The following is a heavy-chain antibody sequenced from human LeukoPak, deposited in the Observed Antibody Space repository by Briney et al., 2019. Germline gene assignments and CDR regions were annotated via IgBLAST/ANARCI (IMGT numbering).Heavy chain of an antibody. CDR1: RSTFSSYG. V-gene: IGHV3-30*02. D-gene: IGHD6-19*01. CDR3: AKNRDSSDYPRDFDY. CDR2: IRHDGSYQ. Sequence: GGSLRLSCAAPRSTFSSYGMHWVRQTPGKGPEWVAFIRHDGSYQQYADSVKGRFTVSRDNSKDTVYLQMNSLRTEDTAVYYCAKNRDSSDYPRDFDYWGQGTLVTVSS. J-gene: IGHJ4*02.